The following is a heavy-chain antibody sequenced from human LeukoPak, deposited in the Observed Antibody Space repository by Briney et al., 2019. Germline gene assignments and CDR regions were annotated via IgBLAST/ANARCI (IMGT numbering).Heavy chain of an antibody. Sequence: SETLSLSCTVSGCSISSYDMGWVGQPPGKGLEWIAYLIDSVYNSNNTSLQSRLTLSADTSRNQFCLRLSSVTSADRAVYCCISGKRGSIYGYFYFWGQGIKVTAAS. CDR3: ISGKRGSIYGYFYF. V-gene: IGHV4-59*01. D-gene: IGHD5-18*01. J-gene: IGHJ4*02. CDR2: LIDSVYN. CDR1: GCSISSYD.